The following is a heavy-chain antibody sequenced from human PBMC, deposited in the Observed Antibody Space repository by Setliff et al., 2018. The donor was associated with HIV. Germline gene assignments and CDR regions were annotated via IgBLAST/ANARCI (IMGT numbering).Heavy chain of an antibody. J-gene: IGHJ4*02. CDR1: GASSTASVSDFF. CDR3: ARGGPPNDYSYYFDS. V-gene: IGHV4-4*09. CDR2: IYTTEST. D-gene: IGHD4-17*01. Sequence: TSETLSLTCSVSGASSTASVSDFFWSWIRQPPGKGLEWIGYIYTTESTNYNPSLKSRVTISMDTSKKQFSLKLRSVTAADTAVYYCARGGPPNDYSYYFDSWGQGTLVTVSS.